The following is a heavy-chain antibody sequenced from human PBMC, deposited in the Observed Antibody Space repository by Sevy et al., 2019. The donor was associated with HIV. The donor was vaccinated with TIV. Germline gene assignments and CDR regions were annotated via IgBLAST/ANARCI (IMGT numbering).Heavy chain of an antibody. CDR2: IKQDGSEK. CDR3: AREMVAVAGNDAFDI. V-gene: IGHV3-7*01. Sequence: GGSLRLSCAASGFTFSSYWMSWVRQAPGKGLEWVANIKQDGSEKYYVDSLKGRFTISRDSAKNSLYLQMNSLRAEDTAVYYCAREMVAVAGNDAFDIWGQGTMVTVSS. J-gene: IGHJ3*02. D-gene: IGHD6-19*01. CDR1: GFTFSSYW.